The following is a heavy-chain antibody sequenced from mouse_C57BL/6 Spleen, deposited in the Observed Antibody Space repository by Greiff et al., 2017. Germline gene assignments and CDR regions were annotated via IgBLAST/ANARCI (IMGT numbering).Heavy chain of an antibody. Sequence: EVQLQQSGTVLARPGASVKLSCKTSGYTFTSYWMHWVKQRPGQGLEWIGAIYPGNSDTSYNQKFKGKAKLTAVTSASTAYMELSSLTTEDSAVYYCASRITTAFDYWGQGTTLTVSS. J-gene: IGHJ2*01. D-gene: IGHD1-1*01. CDR2: IYPGNSDT. CDR3: ASRITTAFDY. CDR1: GYTFTSYW. V-gene: IGHV1-5*01.